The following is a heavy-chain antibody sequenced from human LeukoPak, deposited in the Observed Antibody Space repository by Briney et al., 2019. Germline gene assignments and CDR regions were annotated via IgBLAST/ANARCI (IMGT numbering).Heavy chain of an antibody. J-gene: IGHJ6*03. D-gene: IGHD2-21*02. CDR3: ASAQSVCGGDCQYYYYYYMDV. CDR1: GYTFTSSD. V-gene: IGHV1-8*01. CDR2: MNPNSGNT. Sequence: ASVKVSCKASGYTFTSSDINWVRQATGQGLEWMGWMNPNSGNTGYAQNFQGRVTMTRNTSISTAYMELSSLRSEDTAVYYCASAQSVCGGDCQYYYYYYMDVWGKGTTVTISS.